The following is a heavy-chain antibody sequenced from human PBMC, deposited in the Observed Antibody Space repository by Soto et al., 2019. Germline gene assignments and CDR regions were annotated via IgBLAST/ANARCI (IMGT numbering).Heavy chain of an antibody. V-gene: IGHV1-18*01. CDR3: ARDLYDMIPRPHVFDY. CDR1: GYTFTSYG. Sequence: GASVKVSCKASGYTFTSYGISWVRQAPGQGLEWMGWISAYNGNTNYAQKLQGRVTMTTDTSTSTAYMELRSLRSDDTAVYYCARDLYDMIPRPHVFDYWGQGTLVTVSS. D-gene: IGHD3-16*01. J-gene: IGHJ4*02. CDR2: ISAYNGNT.